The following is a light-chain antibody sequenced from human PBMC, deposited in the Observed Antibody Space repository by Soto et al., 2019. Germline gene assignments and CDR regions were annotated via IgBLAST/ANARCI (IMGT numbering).Light chain of an antibody. CDR2: AAS. V-gene: IGKV1-39*01. CDR1: QSIGRY. J-gene: IGKJ1*01. Sequence: DIQMTQSPSSLSASVGDRVTLTCRASQSIGRYLNWYQQKPGTAPKLLIFAASSLHTGVPSGFSGSGSGTDFTLTXTSLQXEDVATYFCQQSYTTPWTFGQGTKVELK. CDR3: QQSYTTPWT.